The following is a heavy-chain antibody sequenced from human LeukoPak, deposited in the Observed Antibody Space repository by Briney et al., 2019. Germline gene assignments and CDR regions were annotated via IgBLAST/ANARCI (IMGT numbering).Heavy chain of an antibody. D-gene: IGHD6-6*01. Sequence: GGFLRLSCAASGFTFSSYSMNWVRQAPRKGLEWVSSISSSSSYIYYADSVKGRFTISRDNAKNSLYLQMNSLRAEDTAVYYCARGEYSSSLADYWGQGTLVTVSS. CDR1: GFTFSSYS. CDR3: ARGEYSSSLADY. J-gene: IGHJ4*02. V-gene: IGHV3-21*01. CDR2: ISSSSSYI.